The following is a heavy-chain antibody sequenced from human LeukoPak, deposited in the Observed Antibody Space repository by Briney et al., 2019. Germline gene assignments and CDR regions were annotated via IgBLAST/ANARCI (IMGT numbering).Heavy chain of an antibody. J-gene: IGHJ6*02. V-gene: IGHV3-33*06. CDR1: GFTFSAFG. CDR3: AKDLNYYGSGSFPTYYYYYGMDV. Sequence: GRSLRLSCAASGFTFSAFGMHWVRQAPGKGLEWLALIWYDGSNKYYADSVKGRFTISRDNPKNTLYLQMNSLRAEDTAVYYCAKDLNYYGSGSFPTYYYYYGMDVWGQGTTVTVSS. CDR2: IWYDGSNK. D-gene: IGHD3-10*01.